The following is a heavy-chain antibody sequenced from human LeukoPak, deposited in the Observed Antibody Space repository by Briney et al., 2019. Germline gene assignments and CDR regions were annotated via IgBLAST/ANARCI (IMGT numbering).Heavy chain of an antibody. Sequence: ASVKVSCKASGYTFTSYAMNWVRQAPGQGLEWMGWINTNTGNPTYAQGFTGRFAFSLDTSVSTAYLQISSLKAEDTAVYYCARDLYGDYPAEYSQQWGEGTLVTVSS. CDR2: INTNTGNP. D-gene: IGHD4-17*01. J-gene: IGHJ1*01. CDR3: ARDLYGDYPAEYSQQ. V-gene: IGHV7-4-1*02. CDR1: GYTFTSYA.